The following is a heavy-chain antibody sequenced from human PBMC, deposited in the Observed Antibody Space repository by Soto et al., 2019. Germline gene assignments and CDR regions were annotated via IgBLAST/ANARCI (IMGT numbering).Heavy chain of an antibody. CDR3: TRGPRVSSIGTGAY. J-gene: IGHJ4*02. Sequence: PGGSLRLSCEASGFIFKMYYLHWVRQTPGKGPVWVARINDEGNNATYADSVKGRFTISRDNAKNTLYLQMDGLRVGDTGLYYCTRGPRVSSIGTGAYWGQGSLVTVSS. CDR1: GFIFKMYY. V-gene: IGHV3-74*01. CDR2: INDEGNNA. D-gene: IGHD1-26*01.